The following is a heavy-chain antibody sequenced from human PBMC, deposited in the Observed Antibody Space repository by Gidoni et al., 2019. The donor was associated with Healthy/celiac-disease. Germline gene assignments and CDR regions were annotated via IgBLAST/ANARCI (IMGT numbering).Heavy chain of an antibody. CDR1: GFTFSDYY. D-gene: IGHD3-9*01. V-gene: IGHV3-11*05. J-gene: IGHJ4*02. CDR2: ISSSSSYT. Sequence: QVQLVESGGGLVNPGGSLRLSFAASGFTFSDYYMSWIRQDPGKGLEWVSYISSSSSYTNYADSVKGRFTISRDNAKNSLYLQMNSLRAEDTAVYYCARGSSRYFASEFDYWGQGTLVTVSS. CDR3: ARGSSRYFASEFDY.